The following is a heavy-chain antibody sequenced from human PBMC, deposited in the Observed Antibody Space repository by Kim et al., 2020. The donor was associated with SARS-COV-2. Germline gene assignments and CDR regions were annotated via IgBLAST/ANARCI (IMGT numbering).Heavy chain of an antibody. V-gene: IGHV7-4-1*02. CDR1: GYTFTNYA. CDR3: ARQGPGDYGKNVAGV. D-gene: IGHD4-17*01. Sequence: ASVKVSCKASGYTFTNYAIYWFRQAPGQGLEHMGWINTNAGYPTYTQNFTGRFVFSLDTSVSTAYLQISNLEAEDTAVYYCARQGPGDYGKNVAGVWGQGTLVTVSS. J-gene: IGHJ4*02. CDR2: INTNAGYP.